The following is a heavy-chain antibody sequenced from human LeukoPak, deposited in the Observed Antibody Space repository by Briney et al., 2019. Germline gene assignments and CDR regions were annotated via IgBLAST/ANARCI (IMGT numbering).Heavy chain of an antibody. CDR3: AALRSNGMDV. CDR1: GGTFSSYA. CDR2: IIPIFGTA. Sequence: ASVKVSCKASGGTFSSYAISWVRQAPGQGLEWMGGIIPIFGTANYAQKFQGRVTITADESTSTAYMELSSLRSEDTAVYYCAALRSNGMDVWGQGTTVTVSS. J-gene: IGHJ6*02. D-gene: IGHD5/OR15-5a*01. V-gene: IGHV1-69*13.